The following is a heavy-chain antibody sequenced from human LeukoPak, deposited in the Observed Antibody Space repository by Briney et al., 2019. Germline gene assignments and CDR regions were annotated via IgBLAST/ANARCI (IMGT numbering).Heavy chain of an antibody. CDR3: ASDGLTTSRVVVVPAASDY. D-gene: IGHD2-2*01. J-gene: IGHJ4*02. CDR1: GFTFSSYS. V-gene: IGHV3-21*01. CDR2: ISSSSSYI. Sequence: GGSLRLSCAASGFTFSSYSMNWVRQAPGKGLEWVSSISSSSSYIYYADSVRGRCTISRDNAKNSLYLQMNSLRAEDTAVYYCASDGLTTSRVVVVPAASDYWGQGTLVTVSS.